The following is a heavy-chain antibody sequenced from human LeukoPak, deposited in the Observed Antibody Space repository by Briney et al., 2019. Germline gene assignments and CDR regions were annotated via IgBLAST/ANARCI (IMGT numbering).Heavy chain of an antibody. J-gene: IGHJ4*02. CDR1: GFTFSRYW. V-gene: IGHV3-74*01. CDR3: ARDVSGRDDY. CDR2: INPGGTTT. Sequence: GGSLRLSCAASGFTFSRYWMHWVRQAPGKGLVWVSHINPGGTTTNYADSVKGRFTISRDNTKNTLYLQMNNLKAEDTAVYYCARDVSGRDDYWGQGTLVTVSS. D-gene: IGHD6-25*01.